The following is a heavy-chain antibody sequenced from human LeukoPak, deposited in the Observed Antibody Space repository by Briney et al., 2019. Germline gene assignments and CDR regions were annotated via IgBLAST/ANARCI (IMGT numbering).Heavy chain of an antibody. V-gene: IGHV4-38-2*01. CDR1: GYSISSGYY. D-gene: IGHD3-22*01. CDR2: IYHSGST. Sequence: PSETLSLTCAVSGYSISSGYYWGWIRQPPGKGLEWIGSIYHSGSTYYNPSLKSRVTISVDTSKNQFSLKLSSVTAADTAVYYCARSYYYDSSGYYLMFVGAFDIWGQGTMVTVSS. J-gene: IGHJ3*02. CDR3: ARSYYYDSSGYYLMFVGAFDI.